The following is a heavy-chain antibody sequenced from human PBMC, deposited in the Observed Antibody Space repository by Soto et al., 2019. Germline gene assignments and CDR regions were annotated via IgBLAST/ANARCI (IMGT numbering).Heavy chain of an antibody. V-gene: IGHV1-3*01. Sequence: ASVKVSCKASGYTFTSYAMHWVRQAPGQRLEWMGWINAGNGNTKYSQKFQGRVIITRDTSASTAYMELSSLRSEDTAVYYCARGPNPYYFDYWGQGTLVTVSS. CDR3: ARGPNPYYFDY. CDR1: GYTFTSYA. CDR2: INAGNGNT. J-gene: IGHJ4*02.